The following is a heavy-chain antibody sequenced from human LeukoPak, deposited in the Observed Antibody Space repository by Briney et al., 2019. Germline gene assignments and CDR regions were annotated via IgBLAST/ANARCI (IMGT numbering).Heavy chain of an antibody. Sequence: PGGSLRLSCAASGFTFSTYAMSWVRQAPGKGLEWVSGISVNGGSTYYADSVKGRSTISRDNSKNTLYLQMKSLRAEDTAVYYCARDFYCSRTSCYAPSFDYWGQGTLVTVSS. V-gene: IGHV3-23*01. J-gene: IGHJ4*02. D-gene: IGHD2-2*01. CDR3: ARDFYCSRTSCYAPSFDY. CDR2: ISVNGGST. CDR1: GFTFSTYA.